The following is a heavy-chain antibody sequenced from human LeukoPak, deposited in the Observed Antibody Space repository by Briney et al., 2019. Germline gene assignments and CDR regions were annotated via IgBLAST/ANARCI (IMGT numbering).Heavy chain of an antibody. Sequence: PGGSLRLSCAASGFTFSDHYMDWVRQAPGKGLEWVGRTRNKANSYTTEYAASVKGRFTISRDDSKSIAYLQMNSLKTEDTAVYYCTTDPIRYFDWPFDYWGQGTLVTVSS. J-gene: IGHJ4*02. CDR2: TRNKANSYTT. CDR1: GFTFSDHY. V-gene: IGHV3-72*01. D-gene: IGHD3-9*01. CDR3: TTDPIRYFDWPFDY.